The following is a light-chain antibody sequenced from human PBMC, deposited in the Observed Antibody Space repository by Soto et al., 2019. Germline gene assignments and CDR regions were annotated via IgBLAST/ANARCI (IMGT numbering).Light chain of an antibody. CDR1: SSDVGDYNY. J-gene: IGLJ1*01. CDR3: SSYTSSSTYV. Sequence: QSALTQPASVSGSPGQSITISCTGASSDVGDYNYVSWYQHHPGEAPKLLIYEVNNRPSGVSDRFSGSKSGNVASLAISWLQAEDEADYYCSSYTSSSTYVFGTGTKLTVL. V-gene: IGLV2-14*01. CDR2: EVN.